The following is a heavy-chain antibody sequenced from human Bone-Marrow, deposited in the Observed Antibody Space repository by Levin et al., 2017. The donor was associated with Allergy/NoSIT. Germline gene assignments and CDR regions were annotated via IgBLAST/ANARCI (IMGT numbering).Heavy chain of an antibody. J-gene: IGHJ4*02. V-gene: IGHV3-74*01. D-gene: IGHD1-26*01. CDR3: ARVGTTTFY. Sequence: GGSLRLSCVASGFPFSNYYMHWIRQAPGQGLVWVSRINGDGRSTYYADSVKGRFTISRDNALNTLYLEMDSLRAEDTAVYYCARVGTTTFYWGLGTLVTVSS. CDR1: GFPFSNYY. CDR2: INGDGRST.